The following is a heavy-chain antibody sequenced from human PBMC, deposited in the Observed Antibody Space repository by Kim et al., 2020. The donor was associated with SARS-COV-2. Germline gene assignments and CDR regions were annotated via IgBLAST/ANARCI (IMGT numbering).Heavy chain of an antibody. J-gene: IGHJ4*02. CDR3: AGADYGDYAGY. D-gene: IGHD4-17*01. V-gene: IGHV5-10-1*01. Sequence: TNYSPSFQGHVTISADKSISTAYLQWSSLKASDTAMYYCAGADYGDYAGYWGQGTLVTVSS. CDR2: T.